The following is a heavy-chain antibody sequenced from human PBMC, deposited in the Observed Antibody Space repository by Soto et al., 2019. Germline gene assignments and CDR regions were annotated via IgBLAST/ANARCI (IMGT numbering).Heavy chain of an antibody. V-gene: IGHV6-1*01. J-gene: IGHJ5*02. CDR3: ARDRGRKSLQLSHNWFDP. CDR2: TYYRSKWYN. Sequence: SQTLSLTCAISGDSVSSNSAAWNWIRQSPSRGLEWLGRTYYRSKWYNDYAVSVKSRITINPDTSKNQFSLQLNSVTPEDTAVYYCARDRGRKSLQLSHNWFDPRGQGTLVTVSS. D-gene: IGHD6-13*01. CDR1: GDSVSSNSAA.